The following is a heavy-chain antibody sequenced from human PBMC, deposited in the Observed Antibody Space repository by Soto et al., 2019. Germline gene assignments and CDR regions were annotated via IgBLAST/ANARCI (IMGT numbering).Heavy chain of an antibody. CDR2: ITTSSSTM. CDR3: ARDPGYCTSTSCYGGAFDY. CDR1: GFTFITYG. D-gene: IGHD2-2*01. Sequence: EVQLVESGGGLVQPGGSLRLSCAASGFTFITYGMNWVRQAPGKGLEWLSYITTSSSTMLYADSVKGRFTISRDDAKNSLYRQMDSLRAEDTAVYDCARDPGYCTSTSCYGGAFDYWGQGTLVTVSS. J-gene: IGHJ4*02. V-gene: IGHV3-48*01.